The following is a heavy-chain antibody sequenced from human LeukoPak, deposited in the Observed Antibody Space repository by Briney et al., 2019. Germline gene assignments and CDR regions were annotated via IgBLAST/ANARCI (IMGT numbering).Heavy chain of an antibody. CDR3: ARGPYYYGSGSPFDP. Sequence: PGGSLRLSCAASGFTFSSYWMHWVRQAPGKGLVWVSRINSDGSSTSYADSVKGRFTISRDNAKNTLYLQMNSLRAEDTAVYYCARGPYYYGSGSPFDPWGQGTLVTVSS. CDR2: INSDGSST. CDR1: GFTFSSYW. J-gene: IGHJ5*02. V-gene: IGHV3-74*01. D-gene: IGHD3-10*01.